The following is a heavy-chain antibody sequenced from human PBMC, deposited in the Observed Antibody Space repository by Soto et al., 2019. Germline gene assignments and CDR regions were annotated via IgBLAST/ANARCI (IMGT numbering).Heavy chain of an antibody. J-gene: IGHJ6*02. D-gene: IGHD3-22*01. CDR2: INSDGSST. Sequence: GSLRLSCAASGFTFSSYWMHWVRQAPGMGLVWVSHINSDGSSTTYADSVKGRFTISRDNAKNTLYLQMNSLRAEDTAVYYCVRAIGHYGMDVWGRGTTVTVSS. CDR3: VRAIGHYGMDV. CDR1: GFTFSSYW. V-gene: IGHV3-74*01.